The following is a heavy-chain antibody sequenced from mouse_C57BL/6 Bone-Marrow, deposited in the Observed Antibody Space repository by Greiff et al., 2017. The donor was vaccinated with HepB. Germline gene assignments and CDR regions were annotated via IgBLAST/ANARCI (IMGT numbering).Heavy chain of an antibody. Sequence: QVQLKQPGAELVKPGASVKLSCKASGYTFTSYWMHWVKQRPGQGLEWIGMIHPNSGSTNYNEKFKSKATLTVDKSSSTAYMQLSSLTSEDSAVYYCATMYYGSSWFADWGQGTLVTVSA. V-gene: IGHV1-64*01. D-gene: IGHD1-1*01. J-gene: IGHJ3*01. CDR2: IHPNSGST. CDR1: GYTFTSYW. CDR3: ATMYYGSSWFAD.